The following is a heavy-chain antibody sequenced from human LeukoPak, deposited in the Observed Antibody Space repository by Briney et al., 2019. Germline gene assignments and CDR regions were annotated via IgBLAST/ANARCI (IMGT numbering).Heavy chain of an antibody. Sequence: GGSLRLSCAVSGFTFSKYAMSWVRQAPGKGLEWVSGISGSGGGPYYADSVKGRFTISRDNSKNTLYLQLNSLRAEDTAVYYCARDSTYYYDSGSSGPHYFDNWGQGTLVTVSS. CDR2: ISGSGGGP. V-gene: IGHV3-23*01. CDR1: GFTFSKYA. D-gene: IGHD3-10*01. CDR3: ARDSTYYYDSGSSGPHYFDN. J-gene: IGHJ4*02.